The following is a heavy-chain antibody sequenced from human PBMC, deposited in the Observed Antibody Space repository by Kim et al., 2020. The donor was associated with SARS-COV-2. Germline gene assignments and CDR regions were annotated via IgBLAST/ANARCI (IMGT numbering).Heavy chain of an antibody. J-gene: IGHJ4*02. Sequence: TCDNPSLKGRVTISVDASKNQFSLRLSSLTAADTAVYYCAGGPDTAKTGYWGQGTLVTVSS. CDR3: AGGPDTAKTGY. D-gene: IGHD5-18*01. V-gene: IGHV4-39*01. CDR2: T.